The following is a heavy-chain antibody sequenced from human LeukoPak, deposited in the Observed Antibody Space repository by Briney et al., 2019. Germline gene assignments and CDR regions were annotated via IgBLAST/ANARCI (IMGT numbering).Heavy chain of an antibody. J-gene: IGHJ3*02. CDR2: ISSSSSTI. D-gene: IGHD2-2*02. CDR1: GFTFSSYS. CDR3: ARGLQLLYRAKYSSSRHAFDI. Sequence: GGSLRLSCAASGFTFSSYSTNWVRQAPGKGLEWVSYISSSSSTIYYADSVKGRFTISRDNAKNSLYLQMNSLRAEDTAVYYCARGLQLLYRAKYSSSRHAFDIWGQGTMVTVSS. V-gene: IGHV3-48*04.